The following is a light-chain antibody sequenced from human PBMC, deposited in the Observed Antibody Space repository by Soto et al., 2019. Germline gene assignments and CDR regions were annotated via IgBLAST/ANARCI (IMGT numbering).Light chain of an antibody. CDR3: QQYGSSPWT. V-gene: IGKV3-20*01. J-gene: IGKJ1*01. Sequence: EIELTQSPGTLSLSPGERATLSCRASQSVSSSYLAWYQQKPGQAPRLLIYGASSRHTGIPDRFSGSGSGTDFTLTISRLEPEDFAVYYCQQYGSSPWTFGQGTKVEIK. CDR2: GAS. CDR1: QSVSSSY.